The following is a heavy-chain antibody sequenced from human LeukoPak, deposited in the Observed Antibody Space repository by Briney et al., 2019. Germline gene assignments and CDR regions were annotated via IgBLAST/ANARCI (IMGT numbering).Heavy chain of an antibody. CDR1: GYTFTSYY. D-gene: IGHD3-22*01. Sequence: ASVKVSCKASGYTFTSYYMHWVRQAPGQELEWMGIINPSGGSTSYAQKFQGRVTMTRDTSTSTVYMELSSLRTEDTALYYCAKARGYYDSYYFDYWGQGTLVTVSS. V-gene: IGHV1-46*01. CDR2: INPSGGST. CDR3: AKARGYYDSYYFDY. J-gene: IGHJ4*02.